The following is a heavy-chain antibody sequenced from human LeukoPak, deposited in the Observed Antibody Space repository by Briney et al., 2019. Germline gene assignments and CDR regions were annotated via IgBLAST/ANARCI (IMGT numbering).Heavy chain of an antibody. Sequence: SETLSLTCTVSGGSINNNLYYWGWVRQPPGKGLEWIGEIHDSGSTNYNPSLKSRVTMSVDKSKNQFSLNLTSVTAADTAVYYCATRATAGPWWGQGTLVTVSS. CDR1: GGSINNNLYY. J-gene: IGHJ4*02. CDR2: IHDSGST. CDR3: ATRATAGPW. V-gene: IGHV4-39*07. D-gene: IGHD6-13*01.